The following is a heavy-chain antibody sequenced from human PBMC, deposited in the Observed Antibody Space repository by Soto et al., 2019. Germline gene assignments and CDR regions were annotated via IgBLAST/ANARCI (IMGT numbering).Heavy chain of an antibody. V-gene: IGHV3-20*01. D-gene: IGHD2-21*02. CDR3: AREQYCGGDCLDAFDI. Sequence: GGSLRLSCAASGFTFDDYGMSWVRQAPGKGLEWVSGINWNGGSTGYADSVKGRFTISRDNAKNSLYLQMNSLRAEDTALYHCAREQYCGGDCLDAFDIWGQGTMVTVSS. CDR1: GFTFDDYG. J-gene: IGHJ3*02. CDR2: INWNGGST.